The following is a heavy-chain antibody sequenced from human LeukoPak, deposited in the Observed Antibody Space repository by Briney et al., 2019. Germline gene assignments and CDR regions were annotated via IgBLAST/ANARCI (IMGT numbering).Heavy chain of an antibody. CDR2: IYYSGST. D-gene: IGHD6-19*01. Sequence: SETLSLTCTVSGGSISSYYWSWIRQPPGKGLEWIGYIYYSGSTYYNPSLKSRVTISVDTSKNQFSLNLSSVTAADTAVYYCARGLVGPFYYYYMDVWGKGTTVTVSS. CDR3: ARGLVGPFYYYYMDV. CDR1: GGSISSYY. J-gene: IGHJ6*03. V-gene: IGHV4-30-4*08.